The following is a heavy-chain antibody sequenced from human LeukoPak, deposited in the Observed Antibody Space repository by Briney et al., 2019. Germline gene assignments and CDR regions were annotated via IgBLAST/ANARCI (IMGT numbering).Heavy chain of an antibody. CDR1: GFTFSDYS. J-gene: IGHJ3*02. Sequence: KAGGSLRLSCAASGFTFSDYSMNWVRQAPGKGLEWVSSISSSSSNTNYVDSVKGRFTISRDNAKNSLYLQMNSLRAEDTAVYYCARVFRPDDAFDIWGQGTMVTVSS. D-gene: IGHD1-14*01. V-gene: IGHV3-21*01. CDR2: ISSSSSNT. CDR3: ARVFRPDDAFDI.